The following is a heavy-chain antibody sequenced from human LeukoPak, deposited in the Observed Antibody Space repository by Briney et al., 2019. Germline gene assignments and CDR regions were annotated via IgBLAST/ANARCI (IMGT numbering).Heavy chain of an antibody. J-gene: IGHJ4*02. CDR3: AKLPLRGSPSDY. V-gene: IGHV3-30*02. Sequence: GGSLRLSCAASGFTFSSYAMHWVRQAPGKGLEWVAFILYDGSNKYYGHSVKGRFTISRDNSKNTLYLQMNSLRVEDTAVYYCAKLPLRGSPSDYRGQGTLVTVSS. CDR2: ILYDGSNK. CDR1: GFTFSSYA. D-gene: IGHD1-26*01.